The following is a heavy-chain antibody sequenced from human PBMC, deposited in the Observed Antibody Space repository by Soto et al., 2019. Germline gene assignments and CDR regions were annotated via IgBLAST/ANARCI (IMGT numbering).Heavy chain of an antibody. CDR1: GFTFGSYA. CDR3: ATPSLTSGGYSSFYS. CDR2: VTYSGANT. V-gene: IGHV3-23*01. Sequence: EVQLLESGGGLVQPGGSLRLSCAASGFTFGSYAMSWVRQAPGKGLEWVSLVTYSGANTYYAGSVTGRFTIYRDNSRNTLYLQMSSLRVEDTVVYYCATPSLTSGGYSSFYSWCRGTLVTVSS. J-gene: IGHJ4*02. D-gene: IGHD1-26*01.